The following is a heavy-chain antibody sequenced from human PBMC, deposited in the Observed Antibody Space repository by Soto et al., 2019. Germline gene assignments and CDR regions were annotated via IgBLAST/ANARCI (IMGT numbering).Heavy chain of an antibody. J-gene: IGHJ6*02. CDR2: ISGYNGKT. V-gene: IGHV1-18*01. CDR1: GYTFTSYG. D-gene: IGHD2-21*02. CDR3: AREGDVPYYYSGMDV. Sequence: QVQLVQSGGEVKKPGASVKVSCKASGYTFTSYGISWVRQAPGQGLEWMGWISGYNGKTNYAQKVQDRVTMTTDTSTRTVYMELRSLRSDDTAVYYCAREGDVPYYYSGMDVWGQGTTVTVSS.